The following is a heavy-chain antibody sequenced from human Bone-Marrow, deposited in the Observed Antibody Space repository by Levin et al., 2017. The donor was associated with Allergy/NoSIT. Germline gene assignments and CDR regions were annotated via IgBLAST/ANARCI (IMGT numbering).Heavy chain of an antibody. CDR2: ISSRNTTR. CDR1: GFSFSSYE. V-gene: IGHV3-48*03. D-gene: IGHD3-10*01. J-gene: IGHJ4*02. Sequence: GGSLRLSCAASGFSFSSYEMNWVRQAPGKGLEWVSYISSRNTTRYYADSVKGRFTISRDNAENSLYLQMNSLRAEDTAIYYCAREGLFTVRVFDYWGRGTLVTVSS. CDR3: AREGLFTVRVFDY.